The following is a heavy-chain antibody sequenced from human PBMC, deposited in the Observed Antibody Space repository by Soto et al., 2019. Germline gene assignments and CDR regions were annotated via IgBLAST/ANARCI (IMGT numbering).Heavy chain of an antibody. D-gene: IGHD2-15*01. Sequence: ASVKVSCKASGYTFTSYDINWVRQATGQGLEWMGWMNPNSGNTGYAQKFQGRVTMTRNTSISTAYMELRNLRSDDTAVYYCARAKAALYYFDYWGQGTLVTVSS. CDR2: MNPNSGNT. CDR3: ARAKAALYYFDY. CDR1: GYTFTSYD. J-gene: IGHJ4*02. V-gene: IGHV1-8*01.